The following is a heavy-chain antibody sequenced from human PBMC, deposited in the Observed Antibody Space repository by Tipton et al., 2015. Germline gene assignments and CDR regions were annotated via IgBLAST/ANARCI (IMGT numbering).Heavy chain of an antibody. CDR2: INDRGNT. J-gene: IGHJ4*02. Sequence: TLSLTCTVSGGSISSGGYYWSWIRQHPGKGLEWVGEINDRGNTGYNPSLKSRVTISVDTSRNHFSLHLSSVTAADTAVYYCAREVWYNDSTGYDYWGQGTLVTVSS. CDR1: GGSISSGGYY. CDR3: AREVWYNDSTGYDY. V-gene: IGHV4-31*03. D-gene: IGHD3-22*01.